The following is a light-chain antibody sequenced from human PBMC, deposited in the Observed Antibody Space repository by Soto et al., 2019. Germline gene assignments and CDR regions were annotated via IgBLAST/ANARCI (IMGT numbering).Light chain of an antibody. CDR3: QSYDSSLSGRV. V-gene: IGLV1-40*01. CDR2: RNT. Sequence: QSVLTQPPSVSGAPGQRVTLSCTGSNSNIGAGYDVHWYQRLPGTAPKLLIHRNTNRPSGVPDRFSASKSGASASLAITGLQAEDEADYYCQSYDSSLSGRVFGGGTKLTVL. CDR1: NSNIGAGYD. J-gene: IGLJ3*02.